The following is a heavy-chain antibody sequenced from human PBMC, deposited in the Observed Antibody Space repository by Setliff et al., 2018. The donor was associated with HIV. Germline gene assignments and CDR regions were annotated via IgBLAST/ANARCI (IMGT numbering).Heavy chain of an antibody. CDR3: ARSIYGSGTYPLDV. J-gene: IGHJ4*02. D-gene: IGHD3-10*01. Sequence: SETLSLTCNYSGNSFSGYHWNWIRQPAGKGLELLGRIYYTGSTEYNPSRKSRLTMSMDTSKDQFSLRLVFLTTADTAVYYCARSIYGSGTYPLDVWGPGTLVTVS. CDR1: GNSFSGYH. CDR2: IYYTGST. V-gene: IGHV4-4*07.